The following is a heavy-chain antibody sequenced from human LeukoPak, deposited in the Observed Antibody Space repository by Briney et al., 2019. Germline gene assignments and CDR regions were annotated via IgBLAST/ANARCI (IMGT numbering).Heavy chain of an antibody. V-gene: IGHV1-69*01. CDR3: ARDRSEMATTRTFDY. CDR1: GGTFSSYA. J-gene: IGHJ4*02. CDR2: IIPIFGTA. Sequence: SVKVSCKASGGTFSSYAISWVRQAPGQGLEWMGGIIPIFGTANYAQKFQGRVTITADESTSTAYMELSSLRSEDAAVYYCARDRSEMATTRTFDYWGQGTLVTVSS. D-gene: IGHD5-24*01.